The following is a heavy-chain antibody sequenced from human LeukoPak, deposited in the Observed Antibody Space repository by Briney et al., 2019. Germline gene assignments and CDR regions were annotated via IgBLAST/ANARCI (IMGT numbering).Heavy chain of an antibody. CDR1: GFTFSSYS. Sequence: GGSLRLSCAASGFTFSSYSMNWVRQDPGKGLEWVSSISSSSSYIYYADSVKGRFTISRDNAKNSLYLQMNSLRAEDTAVYYCARCSEVVPAATPQDFDYWGQGTLVTVSS. J-gene: IGHJ4*02. V-gene: IGHV3-21*01. CDR2: ISSSSSYI. CDR3: ARCSEVVPAATPQDFDY. D-gene: IGHD2-2*02.